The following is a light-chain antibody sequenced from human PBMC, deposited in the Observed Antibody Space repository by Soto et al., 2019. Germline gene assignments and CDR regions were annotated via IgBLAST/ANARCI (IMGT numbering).Light chain of an antibody. CDR2: GAS. CDR1: QSVSRY. V-gene: IGKV3-15*01. J-gene: IGKJ5*01. Sequence: EIVMTQSPATLPVSPGERAALSCRAIQSVSRYLAWYQQKPAQAPRLLIHGASTRANGTPVSFSGSGSGTKLTLTISSLQSEDSAVYDCQQYKNWPTWTFGQGTRLEIK. CDR3: QQYKNWPTWT.